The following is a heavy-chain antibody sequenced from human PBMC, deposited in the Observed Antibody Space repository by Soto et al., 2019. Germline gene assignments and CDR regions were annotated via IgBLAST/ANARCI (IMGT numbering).Heavy chain of an antibody. CDR2: IYYTGST. CDR3: ARGAGFSYASTWFDI. D-gene: IGHD5-18*01. J-gene: IGHJ5*02. Sequence: QVQLQESGPGLVKPSETLSLTCAVFGASVSSGTYYWSWIRQPPGKGLEWVGHIYYTGSTNYNASLNNRATISVDTSKTHYSLQLTSVTAADTAVYYCARGAGFSYASTWFDIWGQGTLVTVSS. CDR1: GASVSSGTYY. V-gene: IGHV4-61*03.